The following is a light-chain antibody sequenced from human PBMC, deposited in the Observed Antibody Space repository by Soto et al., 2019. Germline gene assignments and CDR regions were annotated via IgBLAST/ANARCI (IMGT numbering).Light chain of an antibody. CDR1: KDIIKY. Sequence: DIRMTQSPSSLSASVGDRVPITCRATKDIIKYLAWYHHKPVKLPKLLIYAAYTLQSVFPSRFSGSGSGTDFTLTLSRLQPEDVATYYCQKYTRAPITFGGGTNVDI. CDR2: AAY. CDR3: QKYTRAPIT. J-gene: IGKJ4*02. V-gene: IGKV1-27*01.